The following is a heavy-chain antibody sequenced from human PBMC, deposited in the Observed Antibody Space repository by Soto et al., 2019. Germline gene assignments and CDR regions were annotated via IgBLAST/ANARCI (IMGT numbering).Heavy chain of an antibody. V-gene: IGHV4-30-2*01. D-gene: IGHD2-2*01. Sequence: SETRSLTCAVSGDSIRSGAYARSWIRQPPVKGLERIGDMYHSGSTYYNPSLKSRVTISIDRSKNQFSLKVSSVNAADTAVYYCARVPDYWGQGILVT. CDR1: GDSIRSGAYA. J-gene: IGHJ4*02. CDR2: MYHSGST. CDR3: ARVPDY.